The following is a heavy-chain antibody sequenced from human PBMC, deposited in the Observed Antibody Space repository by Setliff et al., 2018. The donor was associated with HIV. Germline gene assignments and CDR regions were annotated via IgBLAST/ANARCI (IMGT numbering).Heavy chain of an antibody. CDR1: GSSISSNYY. CDR2: INHSGST. D-gene: IGHD3-16*02. CDR3: ARGSDYIWGNYRFPFDY. V-gene: IGHV4-38-2*02. Sequence: PSETLSLTCTVSGSSISSNYYWAWIRQAPGKGLEWIGEINHSGSTNYNPSLKSRVTISVDTSKSQFSLKLSSVTAADTALYYCARGSDYIWGNYRFPFDYWGQGTLVTVSS. J-gene: IGHJ4*02.